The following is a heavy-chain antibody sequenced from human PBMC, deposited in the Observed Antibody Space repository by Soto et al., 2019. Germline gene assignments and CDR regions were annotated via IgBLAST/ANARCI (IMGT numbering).Heavy chain of an antibody. Sequence: QVQLVESGGGVVQPGGSLRLSCAASGFTFGSYAMHWVRQAPGKGLEWVAVISHDGNNQYYADYVKGRFTISRDNSKNTLFLQMGRLRPEDTAVYYCARDRGAGVPDCFDSWGQGYQVNLSS. CDR3: ARDRGAGVPDCFDS. V-gene: IGHV3-30-3*01. CDR1: GFTFGSYA. CDR2: ISHDGNNQ. D-gene: IGHD6-6*01. J-gene: IGHJ5*01.